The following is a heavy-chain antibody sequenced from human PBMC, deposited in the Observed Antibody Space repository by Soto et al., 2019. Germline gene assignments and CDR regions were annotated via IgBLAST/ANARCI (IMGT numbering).Heavy chain of an antibody. CDR2: IIPIFGTA. J-gene: IGHJ6*02. CDR3: ARDQGTIAARPVYYYGMDV. D-gene: IGHD6-6*01. CDR1: GGTFSSYA. V-gene: IGHV1-69*05. Sequence: SVKVSCKASGGTFSSYAISWVRQAPGQGLEWMGGIIPIFGTANYAQKFQGRVTMTRDTSISTAYMELSRLRSGDTAVYYCARDQGTIAARPVYYYGMDVWGQGTTVTVSS.